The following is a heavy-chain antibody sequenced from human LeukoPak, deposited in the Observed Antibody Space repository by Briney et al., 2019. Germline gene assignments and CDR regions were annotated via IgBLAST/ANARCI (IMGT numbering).Heavy chain of an antibody. J-gene: IGHJ4*02. V-gene: IGHV1-2*02. CDR2: INPNSGGT. CDR1: GYTFTGYY. Sequence: ASVKVSCKASGYTFTGYYIHWVRQAPGQGLEWMGWINPNSGGTNYAQKFQGRVTMTRDTSISTAYMELSRLRSDDTAVYYCARELQWQGSSGSGYWGQGTLVTVSS. CDR3: ARELQWQGSSGSGY. D-gene: IGHD3-22*01.